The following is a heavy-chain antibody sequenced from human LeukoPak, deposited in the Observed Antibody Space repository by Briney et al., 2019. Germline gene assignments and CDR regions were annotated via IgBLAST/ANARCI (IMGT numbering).Heavy chain of an antibody. CDR1: GFTFSGYW. J-gene: IGHJ4*02. Sequence: GGSLRLSCSASGFTFSGYWMTWVRQAPGKGLEWVANINQDGSERYYVDSVKGRFTISRDNAKNSLYLQINSLRADDTAVYYCARVLVDYGQRDYWGQGTLVIVSS. D-gene: IGHD4-17*01. CDR3: ARVLVDYGQRDY. V-gene: IGHV3-7*01. CDR2: INQDGSER.